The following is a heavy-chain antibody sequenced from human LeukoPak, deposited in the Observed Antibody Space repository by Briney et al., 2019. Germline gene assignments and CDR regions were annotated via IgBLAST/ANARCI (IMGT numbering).Heavy chain of an antibody. Sequence: PGGSLRLSCAASGFTVSSNYMSWVRQAPGKGLEWVSVIYSGGSTYYADSVKGRFTISRDNSKNTLYLQMNSLSAGDTAVYYCVRDINWAFDYWGQGTLVTVSS. CDR2: IYSGGST. V-gene: IGHV3-53*01. CDR1: GFTVSSNY. D-gene: IGHD1-1*01. J-gene: IGHJ4*02. CDR3: VRDINWAFDY.